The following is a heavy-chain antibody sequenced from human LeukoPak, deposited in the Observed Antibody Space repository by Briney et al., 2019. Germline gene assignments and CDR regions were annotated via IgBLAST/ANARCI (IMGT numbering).Heavy chain of an antibody. V-gene: IGHV1-2*02. J-gene: IGHJ3*02. CDR2: INPNSGGT. Sequence: ASVKVSCKASGYTFTGYYMHWVRQAPGQGLEWMGWINPNSGGTNYAQKFQGRVTMTRDTSISTAYMEPSSLRSEDTAVYYCARVESWEHSGSSQDAFDIWGQGTMVTVSS. CDR1: GYTFTGYY. CDR3: ARVESWEHSGSSQDAFDI. D-gene: IGHD1-26*01.